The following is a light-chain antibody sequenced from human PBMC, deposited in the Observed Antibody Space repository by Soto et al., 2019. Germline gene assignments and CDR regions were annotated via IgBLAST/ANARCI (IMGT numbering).Light chain of an antibody. CDR1: GNDIGAYDY. V-gene: IGLV2-14*01. J-gene: IGLJ1*01. CDR2: GVR. CDR3: SSFTTSRLYV. Sequence: QSALTQPTSVSWSPGQSIAIPCTGNGNDIGAYDYVSWYQQHPGKAPRLLIHGVRNRPPGISSRFSGFKSGLTASLTISGLQAEDEADYYCSSFTTSRLYVFGPGTKVTVL.